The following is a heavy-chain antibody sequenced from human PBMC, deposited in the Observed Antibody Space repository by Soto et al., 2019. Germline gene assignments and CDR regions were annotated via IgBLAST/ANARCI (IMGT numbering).Heavy chain of an antibody. Sequence: EVQLVESGGGLVQPGGSLRLSCVASGFTFSSYSMVWVRQAPGKGLEWISYIFVSSTTIYYADSVKGRFTVSRDNAQNSLFLLMNRLRVEDTAVSYWARYRGWAFDYWGRGTLVTVSS. CDR3: ARYRGWAFDY. CDR1: GFTFSSYS. J-gene: IGHJ4*02. CDR2: IFVSSTTI. D-gene: IGHD5-12*01. V-gene: IGHV3-48*04.